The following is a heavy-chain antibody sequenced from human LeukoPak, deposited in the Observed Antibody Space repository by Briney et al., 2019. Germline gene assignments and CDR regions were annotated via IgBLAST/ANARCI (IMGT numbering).Heavy chain of an antibody. Sequence: KTSQTLSLTCTVSGGSISSGSYFWSWIRQPPGKGLEWIGEINHSGSTNYNPSLKSRVTISVDTSKNQFSLKLSSVTAADTAVYYCARGRGFWSGRQRGYYFDYWGQGTLVTVSS. J-gene: IGHJ4*02. CDR1: GGSISSGSYF. V-gene: IGHV4-39*07. D-gene: IGHD3-3*01. CDR2: INHSGST. CDR3: ARGRGFWSGRQRGYYFDY.